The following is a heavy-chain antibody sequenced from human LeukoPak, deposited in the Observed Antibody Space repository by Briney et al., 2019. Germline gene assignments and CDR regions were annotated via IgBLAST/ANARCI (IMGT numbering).Heavy chain of an antibody. CDR3: VRDYWYSYYFDY. CDR2: INSDGSST. CDR1: GFTFSSYW. Sequence: GGSLRLSFAASGFTFSSYWMHWVRQAPGKGLVWVSRINSDGSSTTYADSVKGRFTISRDNAKSTLYLQMNSLRAEDTAVYYCVRDYWYSYYFDYWGQGTLVAVSS. J-gene: IGHJ4*02. V-gene: IGHV3-74*01. D-gene: IGHD2-8*02.